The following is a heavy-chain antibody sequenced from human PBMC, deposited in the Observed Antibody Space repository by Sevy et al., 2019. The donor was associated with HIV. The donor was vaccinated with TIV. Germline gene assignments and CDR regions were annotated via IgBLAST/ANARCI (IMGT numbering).Heavy chain of an antibody. D-gene: IGHD6-13*01. CDR3: ARPSPRIAAAASAFYGN. J-gene: IGHJ4*02. CDR2: INGRGGST. Sequence: GGSLRLSCVVSGYSFSSYAISWVRQAPGKGLEWVSTINGRGGSTYYADSVKGRFTISRDNPKNMLFLQMINLRVDDTAIYYCARPSPRIAAAASAFYGNWGQGTLVTVSS. V-gene: IGHV3-23*01. CDR1: GYSFSSYA.